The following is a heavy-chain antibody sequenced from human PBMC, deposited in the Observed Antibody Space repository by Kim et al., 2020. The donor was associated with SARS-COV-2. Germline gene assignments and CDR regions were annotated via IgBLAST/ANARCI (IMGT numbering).Heavy chain of an antibody. J-gene: IGHJ4*02. CDR1: GFTVSSNY. Sequence: GGSLRLSCAASGFTVSSNYMSWVRQAPGKGLEWVSVIYSGGSTYYADSVKGRFTISRDNSKNTLYLQMNSLRAEDTAVYYCAREDCSGGSCYLFDYWGQGTLVTVSS. D-gene: IGHD2-15*01. CDR3: AREDCSGGSCYLFDY. V-gene: IGHV3-53*01. CDR2: IYSGGST.